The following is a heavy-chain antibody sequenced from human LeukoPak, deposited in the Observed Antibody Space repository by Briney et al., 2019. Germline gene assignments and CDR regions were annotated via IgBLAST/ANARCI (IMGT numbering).Heavy chain of an antibody. J-gene: IGHJ6*02. V-gene: IGHV1-18*01. CDR2: ISAYNGHT. Sequence: APVKVSCKASGYTFTSYGMSWVRQAPGQGLGWMGWISAYNGHTDYAQKGQGRVTMTTDTSTSTAYMELRSLRSDDTAVYYCAREVTMVRGVITKYYYNGMDVWGQGTTVTVS. CDR1: GYTFTSYG. D-gene: IGHD3-10*01. CDR3: AREVTMVRGVITKYYYNGMDV.